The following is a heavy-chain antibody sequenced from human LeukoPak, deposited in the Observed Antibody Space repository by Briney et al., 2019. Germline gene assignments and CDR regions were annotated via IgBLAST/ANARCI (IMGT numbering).Heavy chain of an antibody. J-gene: IGHJ4*02. D-gene: IGHD4-23*01. CDR1: GGSISSGSYY. V-gene: IGHV4-61*02. CDR3: ARDEVPMTTVVTFVDY. CDR2: IYTSGST. Sequence: SQTLSLTCTVSGGSISSGSYYWSWIRQPAGKGLEWIGRIYTSGSTNYNPSLKSRVTISVDTSKNQFSLKLSSVTAADTAVYYCARDEVPMTTVVTFVDYWGQGTLVTVSS.